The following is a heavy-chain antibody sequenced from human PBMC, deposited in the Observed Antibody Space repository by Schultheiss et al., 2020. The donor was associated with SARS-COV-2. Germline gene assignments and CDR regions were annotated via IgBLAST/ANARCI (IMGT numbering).Heavy chain of an antibody. CDR2: TRNKANSYTT. Sequence: GGSLRLSCAASGFTVSSNYMDWVRQAPGKGLEWVGRTRNKANSYTTEYAASVKGRFTISRDNSKNTLYLQMGSLRAEDMAVYYCARESYAFDIWGQGTMVTVSS. CDR3: ARESYAFDI. J-gene: IGHJ3*02. V-gene: IGHV3-72*01. CDR1: GFTVSSNY.